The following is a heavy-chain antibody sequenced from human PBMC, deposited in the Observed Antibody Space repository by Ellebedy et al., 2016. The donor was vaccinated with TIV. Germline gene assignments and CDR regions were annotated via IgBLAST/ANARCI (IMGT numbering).Heavy chain of an antibody. V-gene: IGHV3-23*01. J-gene: IGHJ3*02. CDR1: GFTFDSYA. D-gene: IGHD5-18*01. Sequence: GESLKISCAASGFTFDSYARTWVRKAPGKGLEWGSSITGLGNNAYYAESVKGRFSIYRDNSKNTLDLQINSLRVEDTDVYYCAKRRGYNYDDHAFDIWGQGTVVTVSS. CDR3: AKRRGYNYDDHAFDI. CDR2: ITGLGNNA.